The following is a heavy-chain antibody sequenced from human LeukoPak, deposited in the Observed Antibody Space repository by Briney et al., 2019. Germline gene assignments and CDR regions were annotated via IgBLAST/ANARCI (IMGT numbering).Heavy chain of an antibody. V-gene: IGHV3-21*04. D-gene: IGHD1-26*01. J-gene: IGHJ4*02. CDR1: GFTFSSYS. CDR3: AKDGSGSYYDFDY. CDR2: ISSSSSYI. Sequence: GGSLRLSCAASGFTFSSYSMNWVRQAPGKGLEWVSSISSSSSYIYYADSVKGRFTISRDNSKNTLYLQMNSLRAEDTAVYYCAKDGSGSYYDFDYWGQGTLVTVSS.